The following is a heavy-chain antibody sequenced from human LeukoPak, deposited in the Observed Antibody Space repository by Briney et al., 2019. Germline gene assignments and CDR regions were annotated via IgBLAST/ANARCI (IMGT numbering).Heavy chain of an antibody. V-gene: IGHV1-18*01. CDR2: ISAYNGNT. Sequence: ASVKVSCKASGYTFTSYGISWVRQAPGQGLEWMGWISAYNGNTNYAQKLQGRVTMTTDTSTSTAYMELRSLRSDDTAVYYCAGSERKMYYFDYWGQGTLVTVSS. CDR3: AGSERKMYYFDY. CDR1: GYTFTSYG. J-gene: IGHJ4*02. D-gene: IGHD1-1*01.